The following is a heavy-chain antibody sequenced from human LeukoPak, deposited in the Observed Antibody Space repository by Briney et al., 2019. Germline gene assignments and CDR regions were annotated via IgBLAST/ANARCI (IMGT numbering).Heavy chain of an antibody. CDR3: AKAGGTYYPDHFDP. Sequence: GGSLRLSCAASGFTFSSFGMHWVRQAPGKGLEWVTFIRYDGSHKYYADSVKGRFTISRDNSNNTLYMQMDSLRIEHTAVYYCAKAGGTYYPDHFDPWGQGTLVTVSS. J-gene: IGHJ5*02. V-gene: IGHV3-30*02. CDR2: IRYDGSHK. CDR1: GFTFSSFG. D-gene: IGHD3-10*01.